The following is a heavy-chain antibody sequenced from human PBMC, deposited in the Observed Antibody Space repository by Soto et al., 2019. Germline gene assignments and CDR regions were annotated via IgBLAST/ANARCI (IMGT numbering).Heavy chain of an antibody. CDR3: ARPIAAAGTNYYYDMDV. D-gene: IGHD6-13*01. CDR2: MNPNSGNT. Sequence: ASVKVSCKASGYTFTSYDINWVRQATGQGLEWMGWMNPNSGNTGYAQKFQGRVTMTRNTSISTAYMELSSLRSEDTAVYYCARPIAAAGTNYYYDMDVWGQGTTVTVSS. V-gene: IGHV1-8*01. J-gene: IGHJ6*02. CDR1: GYTFTSYD.